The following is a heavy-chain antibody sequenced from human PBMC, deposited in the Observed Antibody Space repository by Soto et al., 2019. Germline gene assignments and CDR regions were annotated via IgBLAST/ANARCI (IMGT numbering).Heavy chain of an antibody. CDR2: ISSISTYT. D-gene: IGHD2-2*01. CDR3: ARDSMFDS. V-gene: IGHV3-21*01. J-gene: IGHJ4*02. CDR1: GFTFSSYS. Sequence: GGSLRLSCAASGFTFSSYSMNWVRQAPGKGLEWVSSISSISTYTYYADSVKGRFTISRDNANNSLYLQMNSLRAEDTAVYYCARDSMFDSWGQGTLVTVSS.